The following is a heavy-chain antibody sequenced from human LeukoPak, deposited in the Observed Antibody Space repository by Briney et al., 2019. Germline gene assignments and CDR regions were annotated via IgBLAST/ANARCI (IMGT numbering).Heavy chain of an antibody. CDR3: AKPYYDILTGYSPYYYYGMDV. CDR2: ISYDGSNK. D-gene: IGHD3-9*01. J-gene: IGHJ6*02. Sequence: PGGSLRLSCAASGFTFSSYGMHWVRQAPGKGLEWVAVISYDGSNKYYADSVKGRFTISRDNSKNTLYLQMNSLRAEDTAVYYCAKPYYDILTGYSPYYYYGMDVWGQGTTVTVSS. CDR1: GFTFSSYG. V-gene: IGHV3-30*18.